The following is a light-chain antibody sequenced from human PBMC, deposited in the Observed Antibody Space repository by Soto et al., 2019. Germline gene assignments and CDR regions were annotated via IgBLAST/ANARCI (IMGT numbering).Light chain of an antibody. CDR3: HQRSTPWT. V-gene: IGKV3-11*01. CDR1: QSVSTF. CDR2: DAS. J-gene: IGKJ1*01. Sequence: EIVLTQSPATLSLSPGERAALSYRASQSVSTFLAWYQHKPGQAPRLLIYDASNRATCIPARFSGSGSATAFTLTISSVEAEDVVVYYCHQRSTPWTFGQGTQVDIK.